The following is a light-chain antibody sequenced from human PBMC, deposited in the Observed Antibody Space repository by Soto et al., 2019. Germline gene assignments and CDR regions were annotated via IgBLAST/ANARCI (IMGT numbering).Light chain of an antibody. V-gene: IGKV1-5*03. J-gene: IGKJ2*01. CDR2: KAS. Sequence: DIQMTQSPSTLSASVGDRVTITCRASQSISSWLAWYQQKPGKAHKLLIYKASSLDSGVPSRFSGNGSGTDFTLTISSLQPDDFATYYCQQYNSYPYTFGQGTKLEIK. CDR1: QSISSW. CDR3: QQYNSYPYT.